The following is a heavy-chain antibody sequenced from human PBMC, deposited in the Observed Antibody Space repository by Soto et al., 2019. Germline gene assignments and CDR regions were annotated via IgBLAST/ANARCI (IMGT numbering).Heavy chain of an antibody. CDR1: GFSLSTSGVG. D-gene: IGHD1-1*01. Sequence: SGPTLVNPTQTLTLTCTFSGFSLSTSGVGVGWIRQPPGKALEWLALIYWDDDKRYSPSLKSRLTITKDTSKNQVVLTMTNMDPVDTATYYCAHRRAEPGPHYYYYMDVWGKGTTVTVSS. J-gene: IGHJ6*03. CDR2: IYWDDDK. V-gene: IGHV2-5*02. CDR3: AHRRAEPGPHYYYYMDV.